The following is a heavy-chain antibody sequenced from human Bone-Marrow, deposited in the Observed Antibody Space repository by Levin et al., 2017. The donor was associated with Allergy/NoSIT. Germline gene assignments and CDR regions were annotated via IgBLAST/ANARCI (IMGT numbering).Heavy chain of an antibody. V-gene: IGHV4-30-4*08. CDR2: ISYRGAT. J-gene: IGHJ4*02. Sequence: PSETLSLTCDVSRGSVLSNDYNWGWIRQSPGKGLEWIGSISYRGATSYHLSVKSRLALAIDTSKNQISLSLSSVTAADTAVYLCARSVVRGVEYFDFWGQGVLVTVSS. D-gene: IGHD3-10*01. CDR3: ARSVVRGVEYFDF. CDR1: RGSVLSNDYN.